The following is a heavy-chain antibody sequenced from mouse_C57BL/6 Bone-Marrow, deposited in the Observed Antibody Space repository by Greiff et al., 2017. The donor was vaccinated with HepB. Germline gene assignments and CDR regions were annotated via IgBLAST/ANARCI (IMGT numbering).Heavy chain of an antibody. D-gene: IGHD1-1*01. J-gene: IGHJ1*03. CDR3: AGDFYGSSYSHWYFDV. CDR2: INPNNGGT. Sequence: VQLQQSGPELVKPGASVKISCKASGYTFTDYYMNWVKQSHGKSLEWIGDINPNNGGTSYNQKFKGKATLTGDKSASTAYMELRSLTSEDSAVYYCAGDFYGSSYSHWYFDVWGTGTAVTVSS. CDR1: GYTFTDYY. V-gene: IGHV1-26*01.